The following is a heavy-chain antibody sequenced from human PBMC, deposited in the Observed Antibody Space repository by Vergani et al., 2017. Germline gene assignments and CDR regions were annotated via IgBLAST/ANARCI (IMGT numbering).Heavy chain of an antibody. V-gene: IGHV3-33*01. Sequence: QVQLVESGGGVVQPGRSLRLSCAASGFTLSSYGMHWVRQAPGKGLEWVAVIWYDGSNKYYADSVKGRFTISRDNSKNTLYLQMNSLRAEDTAVYYCARDTVVRGADYYYYMDVWGKGTTVTVSS. J-gene: IGHJ6*03. CDR3: ARDTVVRGADYYYYMDV. CDR2: IWYDGSNK. D-gene: IGHD3-10*01. CDR1: GFTLSSYG.